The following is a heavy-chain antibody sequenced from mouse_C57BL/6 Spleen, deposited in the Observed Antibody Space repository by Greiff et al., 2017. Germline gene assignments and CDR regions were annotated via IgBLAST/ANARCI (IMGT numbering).Heavy chain of an antibody. D-gene: IGHD2-4*01. J-gene: IGHJ3*01. CDR2: ISSGSSTI. CDR3: ARPGGYDYDLAWFAY. V-gene: IGHV5-17*01. CDR1: GFTFSDYG. Sequence: EVKLVESGGGLVKPGGSLKLSCAASGFTFSDYGMHWVRQAPEKGLEWVAYISSGSSTIYYADTVKGRFTISRDNAKNTLFLQMTSLRSEDTAMYYGARPGGYDYDLAWFAYWGQGTLVTVSA.